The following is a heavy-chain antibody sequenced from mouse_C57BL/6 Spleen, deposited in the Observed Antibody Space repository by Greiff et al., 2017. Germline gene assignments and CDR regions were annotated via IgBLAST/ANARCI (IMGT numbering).Heavy chain of an antibody. Sequence: EVQLLQSGRGMVKPSQSLSLTCTVTGFSITGGYDWHWLRPFPGTKLEWMGYISYSGSTNYNPSLKSRISITHVTSKNHFFLKLNSVTTEDTATNYCANSAPWDGAMDYWGQGTSVTVSS. D-gene: IGHD4-1*01. CDR1: GFSITGGYD. V-gene: IGHV3-1*01. CDR2: ISYSGST. J-gene: IGHJ4*01. CDR3: ANSAPWDGAMDY.